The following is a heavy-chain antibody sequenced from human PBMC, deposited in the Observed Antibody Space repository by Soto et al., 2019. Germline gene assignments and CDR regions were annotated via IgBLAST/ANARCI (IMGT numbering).Heavy chain of an antibody. CDR2: ISASDGHT. CDR1: GYTFSSYG. Sequence: QVQLVQSGAEVKNPGASVKVSCKASGYTFSSYGITWVRQAPGQGLEWMGWISASDGHTNCAQKLQGRATMTTDTSPNTPYMDLPSLSSDDTAVYYCARDAGGVGSGAYYPNCFDPWGQGTLVTVSS. V-gene: IGHV1-18*01. J-gene: IGHJ5*02. D-gene: IGHD3-22*01. CDR3: ARDAGGVGSGAYYPNCFDP.